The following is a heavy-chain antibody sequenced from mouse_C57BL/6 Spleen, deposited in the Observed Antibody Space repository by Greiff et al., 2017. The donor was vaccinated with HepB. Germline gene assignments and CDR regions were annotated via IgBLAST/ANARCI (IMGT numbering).Heavy chain of an antibody. Sequence: EVHLVESGGGLVKPGGSLKLSCAASGFTFSSYTMSWVRQTPEKRLEWVATISGGGGNTYYPDSVKGRFTISRDNAKNTLYLQMSSLRSEDTALYYCARHPLRAYYFDYWGQGTTLTVSS. CDR3: ARHPLRAYYFDY. D-gene: IGHD1-1*01. CDR1: GFTFSSYT. J-gene: IGHJ2*01. V-gene: IGHV5-9*01. CDR2: ISGGGGNT.